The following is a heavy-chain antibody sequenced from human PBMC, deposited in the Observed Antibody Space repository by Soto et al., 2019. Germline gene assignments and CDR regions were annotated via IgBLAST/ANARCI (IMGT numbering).Heavy chain of an antibody. Sequence: PGGSLRLSCAASGFTFSSYWMNWVRQAPGKGLEWISYISSSSMTIYYADSVKDRFIISRDNAKNSLCLQMNSLRDEDTAVYYCALENSRISSRLFQHWGQGTLVTVSS. V-gene: IGHV3-48*02. D-gene: IGHD6-6*01. CDR3: ALENSRISSRLFQH. J-gene: IGHJ1*01. CDR2: ISSSSMTI. CDR1: GFTFSSYW.